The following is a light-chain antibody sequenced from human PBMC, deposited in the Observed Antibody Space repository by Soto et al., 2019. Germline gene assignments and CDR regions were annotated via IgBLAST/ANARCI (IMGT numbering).Light chain of an antibody. CDR3: SSYTTSSTYV. V-gene: IGLV2-14*01. CDR1: SSDVGGYNY. CDR2: DVS. Sequence: QSALTQPASVSGSPGQSITISCTGTSSDVGGYNYVSWHQQHPGKVPELMIYDVSYRPSGVSNRFSGSKSGNTASLTISGLQAEDEADYYCSSYTTSSTYVFGTGTKLTVL. J-gene: IGLJ1*01.